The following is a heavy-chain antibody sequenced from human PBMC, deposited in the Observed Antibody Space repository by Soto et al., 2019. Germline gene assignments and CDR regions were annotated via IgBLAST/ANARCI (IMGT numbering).Heavy chain of an antibody. CDR3: AKLGSAKQQPDY. J-gene: IGHJ4*02. V-gene: IGHV3-30*18. CDR2: ISYDGSNK. D-gene: IGHD6-13*01. Sequence: HPGGSLRLSCAASGFTFSSYGMHWVRQAPGKGLEWVAVISYDGSNKYYADSVKGRFTISRDNSKNTLYLQMNSLRAEDTAVYYCAKLGSAKQQPDYWGQGTLVTVSS. CDR1: GFTFSSYG.